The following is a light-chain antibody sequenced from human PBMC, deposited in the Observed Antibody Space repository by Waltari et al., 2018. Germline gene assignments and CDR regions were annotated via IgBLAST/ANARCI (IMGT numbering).Light chain of an antibody. Sequence: QSALTQPASVSGSPGQSITISCTATSSDFGANKYVSWYQQHPGKAPKVVIYDVTERPSGVSNRFSGSKAGSTASLTSSGLQTEDEAGYYCSSRTNSITWVFGGGTKVTVL. J-gene: IGLJ3*02. CDR3: SSRTNSITWV. CDR2: DVT. V-gene: IGLV2-14*03. CDR1: SSDFGANKY.